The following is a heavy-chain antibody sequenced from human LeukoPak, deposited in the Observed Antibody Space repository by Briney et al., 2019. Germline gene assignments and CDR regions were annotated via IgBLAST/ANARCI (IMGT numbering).Heavy chain of an antibody. CDR1: GGSFSGYY. Sequence: SETLSLTCAVYGGSFSGYYWSWIRQPPGKGLEWIGEINHSGSTNYNPSLKSRVTISVDTSKHQFSPKLSSVTAADTAVYYCARHPRLEGWFDPWGQGTLVTVSS. CDR3: ARHPRLEGWFDP. D-gene: IGHD4-11*01. J-gene: IGHJ5*02. CDR2: INHSGST. V-gene: IGHV4-34*01.